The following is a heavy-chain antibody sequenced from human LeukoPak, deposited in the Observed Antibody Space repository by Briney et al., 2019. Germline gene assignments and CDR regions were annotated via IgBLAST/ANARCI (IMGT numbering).Heavy chain of an antibody. D-gene: IGHD2-2*01. J-gene: IGHJ1*01. CDR3: AIDDIVVVPAAASAEYFQH. V-gene: IGHV3-21*01. Sequence: GGSLRLSCAASGFTSSSYSMNWVRQAPGKGLEWVSSISSSSSYIYYADSVKGRFTISRDNAKNSLYLQMNSLRAEDTAVYYCAIDDIVVVPAAASAEYFQHWGQGTLVTVSS. CDR1: GFTSSSYS. CDR2: ISSSSSYI.